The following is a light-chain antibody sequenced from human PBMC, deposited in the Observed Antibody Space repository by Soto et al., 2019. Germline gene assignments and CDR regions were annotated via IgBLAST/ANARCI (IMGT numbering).Light chain of an antibody. Sequence: EIVMTQSPATLSLSPGETATLSCRASRSVSNNVAWYQHVPGQPPRLLMYGASIRITGIPFRFSGSGSGTEFTLTITSLQSEDFAVYHCQQYGSLSWTFGQGTKVEIK. CDR1: RSVSNN. CDR2: GAS. V-gene: IGKV3-15*01. CDR3: QQYGSLSWT. J-gene: IGKJ1*01.